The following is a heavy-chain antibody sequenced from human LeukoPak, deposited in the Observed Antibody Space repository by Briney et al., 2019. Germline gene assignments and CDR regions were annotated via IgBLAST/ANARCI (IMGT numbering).Heavy chain of an antibody. Sequence: PGGSLRLSCAASGFTFSSYGMHWVSQAPGKGLEWVAVIWYDGSNKYYADSVKGRFTISRDNSKNTLYLQMNSLRAEDTAVYYCARALMATGSDYWGQGTLVTVSS. CDR1: GFTFSSYG. J-gene: IGHJ4*02. V-gene: IGHV3-33*01. CDR3: ARALMATGSDY. D-gene: IGHD5-24*01. CDR2: IWYDGSNK.